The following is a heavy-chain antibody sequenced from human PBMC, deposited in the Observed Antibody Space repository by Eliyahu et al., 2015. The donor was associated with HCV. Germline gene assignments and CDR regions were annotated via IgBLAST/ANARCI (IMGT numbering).Heavy chain of an antibody. CDR1: GFPFSNAW. CDR2: IKSKTDGGTT. D-gene: IGHD3-16*02. CDR3: TRTRSYRYFDY. J-gene: IGHJ4*02. Sequence: EVQLVESGGGLVKPGGSLRLACAASGFPFSNAWMNWVRQAPGKGLEWVGRIKSKTDGGTTDYAAPVKGRFTISRDDSKNTLYLQMNSLKTEDTAVYYCTRTRSYRYFDYWGQGTLVTVSS. V-gene: IGHV3-15*07.